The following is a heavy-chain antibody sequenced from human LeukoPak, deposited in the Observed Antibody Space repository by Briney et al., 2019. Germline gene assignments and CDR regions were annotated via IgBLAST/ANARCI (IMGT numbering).Heavy chain of an antibody. J-gene: IGHJ4*02. V-gene: IGHV1-2*02. Sequence: ASVKVSCKASGYTFTGYSMHWVRQAPGQRLEWMGWINPNSGDTKYAQNFQGRVTMTRDTSISTVYMELSSLKSDDTALYYCARDRRVYGDPLFDYGGQGTLVTVSS. CDR2: INPNSGDT. D-gene: IGHD4/OR15-4a*01. CDR1: GYTFTGYS. CDR3: ARDRRVYGDPLFDY.